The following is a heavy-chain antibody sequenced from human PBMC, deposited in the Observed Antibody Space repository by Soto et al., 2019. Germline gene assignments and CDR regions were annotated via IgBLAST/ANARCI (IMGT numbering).Heavy chain of an antibody. Sequence: DTLSLTCTVSGGSISIYYWSWIRQPPGKGLEWIGYIYYSGSTNYNPSLKSRVTISVDTSKNQFSLKLSSVTAADTAVYYCARVPPEYSSSSGYSYYGLDVSVQGTTFPVS. D-gene: IGHD6-6*01. V-gene: IGHV4-59*01. J-gene: IGHJ6*02. CDR3: ARVPPEYSSSSGYSYYGLDV. CDR1: GGSISIYY. CDR2: IYYSGST.